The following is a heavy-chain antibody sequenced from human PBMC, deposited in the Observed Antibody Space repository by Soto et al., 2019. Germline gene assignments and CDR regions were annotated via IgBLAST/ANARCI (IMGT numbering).Heavy chain of an antibody. D-gene: IGHD2-2*01. CDR2: IYPGDSDT. J-gene: IGHJ6*02. CDR1: GYSFTSYW. V-gene: IGHV5-51*01. CDR3: ARPDYCSSTSCPKGRYGMDV. Sequence: GESLKISFKGSGYSFTSYWIGWVRQMPGKGLEWMGIIYPGDSDTRYSPSFQGQVTISADKSISTAYLQWSSLKASDTAMYYCARPDYCSSTSCPKGRYGMDVWGQGTTVTVSS.